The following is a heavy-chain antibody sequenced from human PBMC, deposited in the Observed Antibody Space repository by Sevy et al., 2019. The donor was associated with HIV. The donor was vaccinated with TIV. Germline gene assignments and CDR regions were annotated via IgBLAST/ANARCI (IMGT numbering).Heavy chain of an antibody. J-gene: IGHJ6*02. V-gene: IGHV3-30*04. CDR2: ISYHGRDK. CDR1: GFTFSSYA. D-gene: IGHD3-9*01. Sequence: GGSLRLSCAASGFTFSSYAMHWVRQAPGKGLEWVAVISYHGRDKFYADSVKGRFTISRDNSKNILYLHMNSLRIEDTAVYYCAKDFTGYNGMDVWGQGTMVTVSS. CDR3: AKDFTGYNGMDV.